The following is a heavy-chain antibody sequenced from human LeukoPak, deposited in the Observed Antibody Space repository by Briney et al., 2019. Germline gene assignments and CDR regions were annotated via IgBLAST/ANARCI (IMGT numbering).Heavy chain of an antibody. Sequence: PSETLSLTCTVSGGSISSYYWSWIRQPPGKGLEWIGYIYYSGSTNYNPSLKSRLTISVDTSKNQFSLKLSSVTAADTAVYYCAYNRNRIIGTFDIWGQGTMVTVSS. CDR3: AYNRNRIIGTFDI. J-gene: IGHJ3*02. CDR1: GGSISSYY. D-gene: IGHD1-14*01. CDR2: IYYSGST. V-gene: IGHV4-59*08.